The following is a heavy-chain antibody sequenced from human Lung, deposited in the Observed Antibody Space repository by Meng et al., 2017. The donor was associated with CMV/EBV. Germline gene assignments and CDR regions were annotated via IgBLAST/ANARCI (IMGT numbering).Heavy chain of an antibody. CDR2: TKSKGDGETR. D-gene: IGHD3-9*01. CDR1: GLTLRNAW. CDR3: VKRPRFSSRVI. V-gene: IGHV3-15*05. Sequence: GGSLRLSCVDSGLTLRNAWMSWVRQAPGKGLEWVGQTKSKGDGETRNYAAPVKGRFIISRDDSQTTLHRQMNSVKTEDIAVYYCVKRPRFSSRVIWGQGATVTVSS. J-gene: IGHJ6*02.